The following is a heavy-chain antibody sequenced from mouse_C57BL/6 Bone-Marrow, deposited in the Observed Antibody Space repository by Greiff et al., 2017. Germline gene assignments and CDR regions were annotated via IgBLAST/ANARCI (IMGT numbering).Heavy chain of an antibody. CDR3: AKGHYSNYVYWYFDV. CDR2: IDPSDSET. CDR1: GYTFTSYW. V-gene: IGHV1-52*01. D-gene: IGHD2-5*01. J-gene: IGHJ1*03. Sequence: VQLQQPGAELVRPGSSVKLSCKASGYTFTSYWMHWVKQRPIQGLEWIGNIDPSDSETPYNQQFKDKATLTVDKSSSTAYMQLSSLTSEDSAVYYCAKGHYSNYVYWYFDVWGTGTTVTVSS.